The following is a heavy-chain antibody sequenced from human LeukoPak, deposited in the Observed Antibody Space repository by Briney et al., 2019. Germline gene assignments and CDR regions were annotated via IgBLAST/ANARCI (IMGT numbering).Heavy chain of an antibody. CDR1: GFTFSSYE. V-gene: IGHV3-48*03. CDR3: ARDKLSIAAAGPFDY. D-gene: IGHD6-13*01. Sequence: GGSLRLSCAASGFTFSSYEMNWVRQAPGKGLEWVPYISSSGSTIYYADSVKGRFTISRDNAKNSLYLQMNSLRAEDTAVYYCARDKLSIAAAGPFDYWDQGTLVTVSS. J-gene: IGHJ4*02. CDR2: ISSSGSTI.